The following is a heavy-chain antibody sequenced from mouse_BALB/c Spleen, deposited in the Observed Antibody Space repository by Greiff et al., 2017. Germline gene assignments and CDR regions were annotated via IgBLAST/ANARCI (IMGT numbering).Heavy chain of an antibody. CDR3: ARDRATVVATRGGFAY. J-gene: IGHJ3*01. D-gene: IGHD1-1*01. V-gene: IGHV5-4*02. Sequence: EVKLVESGGGLVKPGGSLKLSCAASGFTFSDYYMYWVRQTPEKRLEWVATISDGGSYTYYPDSVKGRFTISRDNAKNNLYLQMSSLKSEDTAMYYCARDRATVVATRGGFAYWGQGTLVTVSA. CDR2: ISDGGSYT. CDR1: GFTFSDYY.